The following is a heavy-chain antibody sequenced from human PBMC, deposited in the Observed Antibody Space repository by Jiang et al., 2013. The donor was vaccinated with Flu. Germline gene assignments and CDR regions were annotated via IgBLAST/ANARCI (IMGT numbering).Heavy chain of an antibody. J-gene: IGHJ4*02. Sequence: PSQTLSLTCTVSGGSISSGDYYWSWIRQPPGRAWSGLGTSITVGAPTTTRPLKSRVTISVDTSKNQFSLKLSSVTAADTAVYYCARASYYDSSGYPTFDYWGQGTLVTVSS. CDR3: ARASYYDSSGYPTFDY. CDR1: GGSISSGDYY. V-gene: IGHV4-30-4*01. CDR2: SITVGAP. D-gene: IGHD3-22*01.